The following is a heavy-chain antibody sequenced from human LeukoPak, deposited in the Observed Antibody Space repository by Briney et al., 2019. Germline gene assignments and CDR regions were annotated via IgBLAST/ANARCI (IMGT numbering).Heavy chain of an antibody. J-gene: IGHJ6*03. Sequence: SSETLSLTCTVSGASISSYYWTWIRQPPGKGLEWIGYIYYSGSTNYNPSLKSRVTISVDTSKNQFSLKLSSVTAADTAVYYCARARYYYNYYMDVWGKGTTVTVSS. CDR1: GASISSYY. CDR3: ARARYYYNYYMDV. CDR2: IYYSGST. V-gene: IGHV4-59*01.